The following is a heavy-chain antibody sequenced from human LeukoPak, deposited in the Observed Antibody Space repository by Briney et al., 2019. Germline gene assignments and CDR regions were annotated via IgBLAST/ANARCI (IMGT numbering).Heavy chain of an antibody. V-gene: IGHV3-48*04. J-gene: IGHJ5*02. CDR1: GFTFSAYR. CDR3: ARDMVVVPAAIDPSWFDP. CDR2: ISRSSSTI. Sequence: GRSLRLSCAASGFTFSAYRMNWVRQAPGKGLEWVSYISRSSSTIYYADSVKGRFTISRDNAKNSLYLQMNSLRAEDTAVYYCARDMVVVPAAIDPSWFDPWGQGTLVTVSS. D-gene: IGHD2-2*02.